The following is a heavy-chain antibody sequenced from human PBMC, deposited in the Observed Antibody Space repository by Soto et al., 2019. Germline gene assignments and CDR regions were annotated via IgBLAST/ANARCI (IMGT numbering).Heavy chain of an antibody. CDR1: GGSIINGDTY. Sequence: QVQLQESGPGLVKPSQTLSLTCTVSGGSIINGDTYLNWIRQHPEKGLEWMGYMNYRGTTNYNPALKSRILISIDTSKNQFSLRLTSVTAADTAVYYCARDAPGVAPYWGQGTLVTVSS. V-gene: IGHV4-31*03. D-gene: IGHD2-15*01. CDR2: MNYRGTT. J-gene: IGHJ4*02. CDR3: ARDAPGVAPY.